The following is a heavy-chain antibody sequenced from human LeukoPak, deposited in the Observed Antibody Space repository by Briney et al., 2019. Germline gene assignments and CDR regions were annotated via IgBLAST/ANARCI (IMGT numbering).Heavy chain of an antibody. V-gene: IGHV4-34*01. Sequence: SETLSLTCAVYGGSFSGYYWSWIRQPPEKGLEWIGEINHSGSTNYNPSLKSRATISVDTSKNQFSLKLSSVTAADTAVYYCARDHIVVVPAASTVLSYGMDVWGQGTTVTVSS. D-gene: IGHD2-2*01. J-gene: IGHJ6*02. CDR2: INHSGST. CDR1: GGSFSGYY. CDR3: ARDHIVVVPAASTVLSYGMDV.